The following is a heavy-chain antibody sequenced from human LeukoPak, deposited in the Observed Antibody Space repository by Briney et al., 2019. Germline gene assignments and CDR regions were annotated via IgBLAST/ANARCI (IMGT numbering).Heavy chain of an antibody. CDR2: IYASGST. J-gene: IGHJ5*02. CDR3: ARELYDFWSGYYYGPSYNWFDP. CDR1: GGSISSGSYY. D-gene: IGHD3-3*01. Sequence: SQTLSLTCTVSGGSISSGSYYWSWIRQPAGKGLEWIGRIYASGSTNYNPSLKSRVTISVDTSKNQFSLKLSSVTAADTAVYYCARELYDFWSGYYYGPSYNWFDPWGQGTLVTVSS. V-gene: IGHV4-61*02.